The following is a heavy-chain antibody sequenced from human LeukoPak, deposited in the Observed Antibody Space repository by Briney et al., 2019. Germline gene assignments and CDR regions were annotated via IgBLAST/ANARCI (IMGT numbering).Heavy chain of an antibody. CDR1: GFTFSSYA. V-gene: IGHV3-23*01. D-gene: IGHD1-26*01. CDR2: ISGGGGST. Sequence: GGSLRLSRAASGFTFSSYAMSWVRQAPGKGLEWVSTISGGGGSTYYADSVKGRFTISRDNSKNTLYLQVNSLRAEDTAVYYCAKGGKWDVTPFDYWGQGTLVTVSS. J-gene: IGHJ4*02. CDR3: AKGGKWDVTPFDY.